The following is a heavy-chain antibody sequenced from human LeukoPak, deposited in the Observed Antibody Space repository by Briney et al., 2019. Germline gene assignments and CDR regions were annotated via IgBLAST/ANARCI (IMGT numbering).Heavy chain of an antibody. D-gene: IGHD3-9*01. J-gene: IGHJ4*02. CDR2: ISGSGGST. CDR1: GFTFSSYA. V-gene: IGHV3-23*01. CDR3: AKDYYDILTGYYNPLDY. Sequence: PGGSLRLSCAASGFTFSSYAMSWVRQAPGKGLEWVSAISGSGGSTYYADSVKGRFTISRDNSKNTLYLQMNSLRAEDTAVYYCAKDYYDILTGYYNPLDYWGQGTLVTVSS.